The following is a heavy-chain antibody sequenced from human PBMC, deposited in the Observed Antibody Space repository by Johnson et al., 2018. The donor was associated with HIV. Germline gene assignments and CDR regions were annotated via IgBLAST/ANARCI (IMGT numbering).Heavy chain of an antibody. CDR1: GFTFSSYA. CDR2: IGTAGDT. J-gene: IGHJ3*02. Sequence: VQLVESGGGVVQPGGSLRLSCAASGFTFSSYAMSWVRQATGKGLELVSAIGTAGDTYYPGSVKGRFTISRENAKNSLYLQMNSLRAGDTAVYYCARGGRKWELLVDDAFDIWGQGTMVTVSS. D-gene: IGHD1-26*01. CDR3: ARGGRKWELLVDDAFDI. V-gene: IGHV3-13*01.